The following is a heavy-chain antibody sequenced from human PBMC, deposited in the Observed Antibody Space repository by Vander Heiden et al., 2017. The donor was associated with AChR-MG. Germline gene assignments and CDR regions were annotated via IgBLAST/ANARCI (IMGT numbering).Heavy chain of an antibody. V-gene: IGHV1-2*02. J-gene: IGHJ4*02. CDR3: ARDLRGRRLGELSLSFDY. Sequence: QVQLVQSGAEVKKPGASVKVSCKASGYTFTGYYMHWVQQAPGQGLEWMGWINPSSGGTNYAQKFQGRVTMTRDTSISTAYMELSRLRSDDTAVYYCARDLRGRRLGELSLSFDYWGQGTLVTVSS. D-gene: IGHD3-16*02. CDR1: GYTFTGYY. CDR2: INPSSGGT.